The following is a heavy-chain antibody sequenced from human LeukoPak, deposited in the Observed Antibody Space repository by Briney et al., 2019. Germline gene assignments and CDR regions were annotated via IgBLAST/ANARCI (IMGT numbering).Heavy chain of an antibody. Sequence: SETLSLTCIVSGGSISDYYWSWIRQPPGRGLEWIGYIYYSGSTNYNPSLKSRVTISVDTSKNQFSLKLTSVTAADTAVYYCARRDGYNIYFDYWGQGPLVPVSS. J-gene: IGHJ4*02. V-gene: IGHV4-59*08. CDR1: GGSISDYY. CDR3: ARRDGYNIYFDY. CDR2: IYYSGST. D-gene: IGHD5-24*01.